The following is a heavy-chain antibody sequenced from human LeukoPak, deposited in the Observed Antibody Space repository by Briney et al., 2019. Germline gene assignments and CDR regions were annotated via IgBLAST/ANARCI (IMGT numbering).Heavy chain of an antibody. Sequence: VASVKVSCKASGGTFSSYAISWVRQAPGQGLEWMGRIIPILGIANYAQKFQGRVTITADKSTSTAYMELSSLRSEDTAVYYCARQYYGSGSYNWFDPWGQGTLVTVSS. CDR2: IIPILGIA. V-gene: IGHV1-69*04. D-gene: IGHD3-10*01. J-gene: IGHJ5*02. CDR1: GGTFSSYA. CDR3: ARQYYGSGSYNWFDP.